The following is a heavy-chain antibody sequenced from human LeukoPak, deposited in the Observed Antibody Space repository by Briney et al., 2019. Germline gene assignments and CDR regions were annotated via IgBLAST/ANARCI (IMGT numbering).Heavy chain of an antibody. V-gene: IGHV4-59*11. D-gene: IGHD2-2*02. J-gene: IGHJ4*02. CDR3: ARGRKRDCSSTSCYNFYIGDY. CDR1: GDSMTSHS. Sequence: PSETLSLTCAVSGDSMTSHSWNWIRQPPGKGLEWVGSISYSGRTNYNPSLKSRVTISVDTSKNQFSLQLSSVTAADTAVYYCARGRKRDCSSTSCYNFYIGDYWGQGTLVTVSS. CDR2: ISYSGRT.